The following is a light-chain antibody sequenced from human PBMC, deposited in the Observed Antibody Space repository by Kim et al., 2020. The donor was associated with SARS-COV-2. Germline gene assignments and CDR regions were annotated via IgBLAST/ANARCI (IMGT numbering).Light chain of an antibody. CDR2: EVS. Sequence: GQSVTISCTGTSSDVGGYNYVSWYQQHPGKAPKLMIYEVSKRPSGVPDSFSGSKSGNTASLTVSGLQAEDEADYYCSSYAGSNNYVFGTGTKVTVL. CDR3: SSYAGSNNYV. CDR1: SSDVGGYNY. J-gene: IGLJ1*01. V-gene: IGLV2-8*01.